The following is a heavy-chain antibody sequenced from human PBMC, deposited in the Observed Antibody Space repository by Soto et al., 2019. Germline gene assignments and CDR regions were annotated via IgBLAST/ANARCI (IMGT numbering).Heavy chain of an antibody. CDR1: GYSFSSYW. V-gene: IGHV5-51*01. J-gene: IGHJ4*02. Sequence: GESLKVSCQGSGYSFSSYWGAWVRQTPGKDLEWMGILYPSDSDTRYSPSLQGQVIISADKSISTAYLQWTSLKASDSAIYYCARQGRPYSGSLDYWGQGTPVTVSS. CDR3: ARQGRPYSGSLDY. CDR2: LYPSDSDT. D-gene: IGHD5-12*01.